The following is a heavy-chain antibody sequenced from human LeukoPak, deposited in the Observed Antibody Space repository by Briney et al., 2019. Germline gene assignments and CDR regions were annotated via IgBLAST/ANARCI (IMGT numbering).Heavy chain of an antibody. Sequence: GGSLRLSCAVSGFTFSSYGMSWVRQAPGKGLEWVSAISRSGDRTYYADSVKGRFPISRDNSKNTLYLQMNSLRAEDTAVYYCAKDRGMGWLSRRYSWFDPWGQGTLVTVSS. J-gene: IGHJ5*02. V-gene: IGHV3-23*01. CDR2: ISRSGDRT. D-gene: IGHD3/OR15-3a*01. CDR1: GFTFSSYG. CDR3: AKDRGMGWLSRRYSWFDP.